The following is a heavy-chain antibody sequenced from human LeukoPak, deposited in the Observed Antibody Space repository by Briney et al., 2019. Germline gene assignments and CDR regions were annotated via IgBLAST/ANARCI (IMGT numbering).Heavy chain of an antibody. J-gene: IGHJ4*02. CDR3: ARGASYYDFWSGYSWIRKEYYFDY. Sequence: SETLSLTGTVSVGSISISGYYWAGIPQPPGKGRRGIGSTYYSGSTYYNPSLKGRVTISVDTSKNQFSLKLSSVTAADTAVYYCARGASYYDFWSGYSWIRKEYYFDYWGQGILVTVSS. D-gene: IGHD3-3*01. CDR2: TYYSGST. CDR1: VGSISISGYY. V-gene: IGHV4-39*01.